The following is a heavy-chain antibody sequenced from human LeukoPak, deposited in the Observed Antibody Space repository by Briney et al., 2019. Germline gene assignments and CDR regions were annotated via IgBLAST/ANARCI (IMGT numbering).Heavy chain of an antibody. Sequence: PGGSRRLSFAASGFAFNTYSMNWVRQAPGKGLEWVSFIFSSSTYIYYTDSVKGRFTISRDNARNSLYLQMDNLTAEDTGVYYCARDFYDGFALDYWGQGTLVTVSS. D-gene: IGHD2/OR15-2a*01. CDR3: ARDFYDGFALDY. CDR1: GFAFNTYS. CDR2: IFSSSTYI. J-gene: IGHJ4*02. V-gene: IGHV3-21*03.